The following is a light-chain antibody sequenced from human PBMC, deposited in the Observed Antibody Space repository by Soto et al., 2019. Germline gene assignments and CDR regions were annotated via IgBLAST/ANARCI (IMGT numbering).Light chain of an antibody. V-gene: IGKV3-11*01. CDR1: QSVSSY. J-gene: IGKJ3*01. Sequence: EIVLTQSPATLSLSPGERATLSCRASQSVSSYLAWYQQKPGQAPRLLIYGASSRSTGIPARFSGSGSGTDFTLTISSLEPEDFAVYYCQQRSNWPRGVTFGPGTKVDIK. CDR2: GAS. CDR3: QQRSNWPRGVT.